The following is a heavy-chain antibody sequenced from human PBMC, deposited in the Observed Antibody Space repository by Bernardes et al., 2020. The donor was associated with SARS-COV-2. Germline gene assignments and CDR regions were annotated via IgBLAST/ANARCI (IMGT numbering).Heavy chain of an antibody. D-gene: IGHD2-15*01. Sequence: SGATVLKPTQTRTLTCRFSGFSLSTSGVGVGGIGQPPGRALEWLAVIYWDDDKRYSPSLKSRLIITKDTSKNLVILIMTDMVPVDTATYYCVHPWRYGGNPKGRSFASWGQGILVTFSP. CDR3: VHPWRYGGNPKGRSFAS. V-gene: IGHV2-5*02. J-gene: IGHJ4*02. CDR2: IYWDDDK. CDR1: GFSLSTSGVG.